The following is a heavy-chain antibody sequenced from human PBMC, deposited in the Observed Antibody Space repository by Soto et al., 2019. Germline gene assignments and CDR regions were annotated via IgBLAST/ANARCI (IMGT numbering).Heavy chain of an antibody. CDR1: GYTFTSYY. V-gene: IGHV1-46*01. D-gene: IGHD3-3*02. J-gene: IGHJ4*02. CDR2: ISPSDGST. CDR3: ARVPRAAIFGVVTLIDY. Sequence: ASVKVSCKASGYTFTSYYMHWVRQAPGQGLEWMGIISPSDGSTSYAQKFQGRVTMTRDTSTSTVYMELRSLRSEDTAVYYCARVPRAAIFGVVTLIDYWGQGTLVTVSS.